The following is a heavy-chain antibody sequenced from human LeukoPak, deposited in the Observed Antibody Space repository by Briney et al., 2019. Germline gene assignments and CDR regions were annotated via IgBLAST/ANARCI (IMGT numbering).Heavy chain of an antibody. J-gene: IGHJ4*02. CDR1: GGPIRSYY. CDR2: IYYSGST. Sequence: SETLSLTCTLFGGPIRSYYWSWIRQPPGKGLEWIGYIYYSGSTNYNPSLTSRVTISVDTSNNQFSLKLSSVTAADTAVYYCARAHNSGWDLGFDYWGQGTLVTVSS. CDR3: ARAHNSGWDLGFDY. D-gene: IGHD6-19*01. V-gene: IGHV4-59*01.